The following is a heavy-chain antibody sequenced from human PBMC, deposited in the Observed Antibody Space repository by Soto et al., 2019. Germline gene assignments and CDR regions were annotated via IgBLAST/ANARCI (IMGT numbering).Heavy chain of an antibody. J-gene: IGHJ4*02. Sequence: QVQLVQSGAEVKKPGASVKVSCKVSGYTLTELSMHWVRQAPGKGLEWMGGFDPEDGETIYAQKFQGRVTMTADTSTDTAYMELSSLRSEDTAVYYCATDGGPTFKDIVVVPAYWGQGTLVTVSS. D-gene: IGHD2-2*01. CDR2: FDPEDGET. V-gene: IGHV1-24*01. CDR3: ATDGGPTFKDIVVVPAY. CDR1: GYTLTELS.